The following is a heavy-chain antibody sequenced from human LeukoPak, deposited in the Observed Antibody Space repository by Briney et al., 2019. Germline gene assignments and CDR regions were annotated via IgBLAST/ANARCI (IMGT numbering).Heavy chain of an antibody. CDR2: IYSGGST. CDR1: GFTVSSNY. J-gene: IGHJ4*02. V-gene: IGHV3-53*01. D-gene: IGHD1-26*01. Sequence: GGSLRLSCAASGFTVSSNYMSWVRQAPGKGLEWVSVIYSGGSTYYADSVKGRFTISRDNSKNTLYLQMNSLRAEDTAVYYCARALRVGATRGFDYWGQGTLVIVSS. CDR3: ARALRVGATRGFDY.